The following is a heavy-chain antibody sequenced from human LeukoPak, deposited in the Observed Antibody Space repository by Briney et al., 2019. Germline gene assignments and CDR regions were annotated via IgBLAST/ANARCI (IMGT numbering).Heavy chain of an antibody. CDR1: GFTFSSYS. J-gene: IGHJ5*02. Sequence: PGGSLRLSCAASGFTFSSYSMNWVRQAPGKGLEWVANIKRDGSEKYYVDSVKGRFTISRDNAKNSLYLQMNSLRAEDTAVYYCARDRGYYDFWSGYYTGMGFDPWGQGTLVTVSS. CDR2: IKRDGSEK. V-gene: IGHV3-7*01. CDR3: ARDRGYYDFWSGYYTGMGFDP. D-gene: IGHD3-3*01.